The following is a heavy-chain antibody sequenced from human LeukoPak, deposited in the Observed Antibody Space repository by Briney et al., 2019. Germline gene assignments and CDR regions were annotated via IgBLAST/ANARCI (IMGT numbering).Heavy chain of an antibody. Sequence: GGSLRLSCAASGFTFSSYGMHWVRQAPGKGLEWVAFIRYDGSNKYYADSVKGRFTISRDNSKNTLYLQMNSLRAEDTAVYYCAKDLVYSSSTFDYWGQGTLVTVSS. CDR2: IRYDGSNK. CDR1: GFTFSSYG. D-gene: IGHD6-6*01. CDR3: AKDLVYSSSTFDY. V-gene: IGHV3-30*02. J-gene: IGHJ4*02.